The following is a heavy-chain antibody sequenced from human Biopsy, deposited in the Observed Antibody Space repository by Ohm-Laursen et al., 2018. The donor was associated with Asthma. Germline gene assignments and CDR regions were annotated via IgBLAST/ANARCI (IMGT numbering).Heavy chain of an antibody. J-gene: IGHJ6*02. CDR1: GFTFSDYY. D-gene: IGHD3-3*01. Sequence: SLRLSCSASGFTFSDYYMSWVRQAPGKGLEWVAVISYDGRNKYYGDSVKGRFTISRDNSKNTVYLQMISLRVEDTSVYYCARGAYYDFWSGYSRPIPGYYGMDVWGHGTTVTVSS. V-gene: IGHV3-30*03. CDR3: ARGAYYDFWSGYSRPIPGYYGMDV. CDR2: ISYDGRNK.